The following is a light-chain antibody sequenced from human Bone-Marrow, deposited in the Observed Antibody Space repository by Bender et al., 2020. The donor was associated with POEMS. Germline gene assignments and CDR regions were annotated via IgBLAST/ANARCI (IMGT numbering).Light chain of an antibody. CDR2: QDI. CDR3: QAWDSSTLV. CDR1: KLGDKY. V-gene: IGLV3-1*01. J-gene: IGLJ3*02. Sequence: SYELTQPPSVSVSPGQAASITCSGDKLGDKYASWYQHKPGQSPVLVIYQDINRPSGIPERFSGSTSGYTATLTISGTQPMDEADYYCQAWDSSTLVFGGGTKLTVL.